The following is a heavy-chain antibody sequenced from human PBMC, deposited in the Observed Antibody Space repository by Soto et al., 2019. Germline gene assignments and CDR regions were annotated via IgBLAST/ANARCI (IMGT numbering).Heavy chain of an antibody. CDR3: ARGLYSSVY. Sequence: GGSLRLSCSGSGFTFSTYWMRWVRQAPGKGLEWVATIKPDGNEKYYVDSVKGRFAVSRDNAKNSLYLQMDSLRVEDTAVYYCARGLYSSVYWGQGILVTVSS. V-gene: IGHV3-7*03. CDR2: IKPDGNEK. J-gene: IGHJ4*02. CDR1: GFTFSTYW. D-gene: IGHD3-22*01.